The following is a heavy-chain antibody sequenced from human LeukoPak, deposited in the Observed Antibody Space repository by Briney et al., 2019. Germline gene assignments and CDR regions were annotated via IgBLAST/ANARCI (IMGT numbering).Heavy chain of an antibody. CDR3: AKDQGYSPVVDYYYMDV. CDR2: VSAHGVDK. J-gene: IGHJ6*03. D-gene: IGHD5-18*01. Sequence: GTSLRLSCAASGFAFSSYAMHWVRQAPGKGLEWLAVVSAHGVDKFYADSVKGRFTISKDTSKNTLSLQMSSLGAEDTAVYYCAKDQGYSPVVDYYYMDVWGKGTTVTVSS. CDR1: GFAFSSYA. V-gene: IGHV3-30*04.